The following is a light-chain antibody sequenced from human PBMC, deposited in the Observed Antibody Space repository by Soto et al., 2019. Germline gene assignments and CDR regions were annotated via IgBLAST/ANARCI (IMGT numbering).Light chain of an antibody. V-gene: IGKV3-15*01. Sequence: EIVMPQSPATLSLSPGERTTLSCRSSQSVSSNLAWYQQKPGQAPRLLIYGASTRATGIPARFSGSGSGTEFTLTISSLQSEDFAVYYCQQYNNWPPRTFGQGTKVESK. J-gene: IGKJ1*01. CDR1: QSVSSN. CDR3: QQYNNWPPRT. CDR2: GAS.